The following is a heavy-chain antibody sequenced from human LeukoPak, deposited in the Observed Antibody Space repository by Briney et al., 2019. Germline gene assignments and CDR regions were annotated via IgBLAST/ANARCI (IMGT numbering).Heavy chain of an antibody. CDR3: ARGSAAAAGSYYYYYYGMDV. D-gene: IGHD6-13*01. J-gene: IGHJ6*02. V-gene: IGHV4-30-2*01. Sequence: SQTLPLTCAVSGGSISSGGYSWSWIRQPPGKGLEWIGYIYHSGSTYYNPSLKSRVTISVDRSKNQFSLKLSSVTAADTAVYYCARGSAAAAGSYYYYYYGMDVWGQGTTVTVSS. CDR1: GGSISSGGYS. CDR2: IYHSGST.